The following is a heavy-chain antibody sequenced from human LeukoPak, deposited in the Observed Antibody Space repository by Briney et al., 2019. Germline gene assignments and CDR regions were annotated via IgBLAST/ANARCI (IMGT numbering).Heavy chain of an antibody. V-gene: IGHV1-69*13. CDR1: GGTFSSYA. D-gene: IGHD2-8*01. Sequence: SVKVSCKAAGGTFSSYAISWVRQAPGQGREWMGGIIPIFGSANYAQKFEGRVTITAYEATSTAYMELSSLRSEDTAVYYCARDSHGTNGVPKRFYYYYYLDVWGKGTTVTVSS. CDR2: IIPIFGSA. J-gene: IGHJ6*03. CDR3: ARDSHGTNGVPKRFYYYYYLDV.